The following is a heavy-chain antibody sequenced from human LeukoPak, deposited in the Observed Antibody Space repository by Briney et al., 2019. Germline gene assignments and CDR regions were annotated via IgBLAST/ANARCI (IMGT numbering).Heavy chain of an antibody. J-gene: IGHJ4*02. CDR1: GFTFSLYW. CDR2: IKEDESAK. D-gene: IGHD1-26*01. Sequence: QPGGSLRLSCAPPGFTFSLYWMAWVRQAPGKGLEWVANIKEDESAKHQADSVKGRFTISRDNAQNSVYLQMSSLRGEDTAVYYCARDVGGSLDYWGQGTLVTVSS. CDR3: ARDVGGSLDY. V-gene: IGHV3-7*01.